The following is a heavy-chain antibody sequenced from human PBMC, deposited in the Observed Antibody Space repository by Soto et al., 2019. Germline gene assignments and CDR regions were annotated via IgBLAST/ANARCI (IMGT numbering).Heavy chain of an antibody. CDR2: INHSGST. D-gene: IGHD7-27*01. V-gene: IGHV4-34*01. J-gene: IGHJ4*02. Sequence: QVQLQQWGAGLLKPSETLSLTCAVYGGSFSGYYWSWIRQPPGKGLEWIGEINHSGSTNYNPSLKSRVTISVDTSKNQFSLQLSSVTAADPAVYYCARGWGRIFDYWGQGTLVTVSS. CDR1: GGSFSGYY. CDR3: ARGWGRIFDY.